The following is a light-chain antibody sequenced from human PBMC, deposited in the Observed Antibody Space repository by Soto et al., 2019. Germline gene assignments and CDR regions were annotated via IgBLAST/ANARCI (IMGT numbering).Light chain of an antibody. CDR2: DVS. CDR1: SSDVGGYNY. J-gene: IGLJ2*01. Sequence: QSALTQPASVSGSPGQSITISCTGTSSDVGGYNYVSWYQQHPGKAPKLMIYDVSNRPSGVSNRFSGSKSGNTASLTISGLQAEDEADYYCSSYTTSSPHVVFGEGPSSPS. V-gene: IGLV2-14*01. CDR3: SSYTTSSPHVV.